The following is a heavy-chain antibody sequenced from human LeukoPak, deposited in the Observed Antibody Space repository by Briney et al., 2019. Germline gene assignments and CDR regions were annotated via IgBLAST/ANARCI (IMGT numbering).Heavy chain of an antibody. V-gene: IGHV1-18*01. D-gene: IGHD4-17*01. CDR3: ATFGDYGTGFDY. Sequence: ASVKVSCKASGYTFTSYGISWVRQAPGQGLEWMGWISGYNGNTNYAQKLQSRVTMTTDTSTTTVYMELRSLRSDDTAVYYCATFGDYGTGFDYWGQATLVTVSS. CDR1: GYTFTSYG. J-gene: IGHJ4*02. CDR2: ISGYNGNT.